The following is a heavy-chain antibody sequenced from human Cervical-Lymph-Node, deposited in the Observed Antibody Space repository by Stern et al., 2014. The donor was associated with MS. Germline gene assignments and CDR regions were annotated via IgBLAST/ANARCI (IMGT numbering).Heavy chain of an antibody. CDR1: GLTLSLYG. CDR2: IRSRSSAI. J-gene: IGHJ4*02. Sequence: VQLVESGGGLVQPGGSLRLSCAASGLTLSLYGMNWVRQAPGKGLEWVSYIRSRSSAITYGDSLEGRLTISRDNAHNYLHLHMNSLRAEDTAVYYCARGYGYFDYWGQGTLVTVSS. V-gene: IGHV3-48*01. CDR3: ARGYGYFDY. D-gene: IGHD4-17*01.